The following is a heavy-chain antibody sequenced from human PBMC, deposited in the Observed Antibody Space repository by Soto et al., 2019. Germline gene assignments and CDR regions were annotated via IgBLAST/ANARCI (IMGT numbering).Heavy chain of an antibody. CDR1: GGSFSGYY. CDR2: INHSGST. D-gene: IGHD4-4*01. CDR3: ARASSNLYYYYGMDV. J-gene: IGHJ6*02. V-gene: IGHV4-34*01. Sequence: SEALSLTCAVYGGSFSGYYWSWIRQPPGKGLEWIGEINHSGSTNYNPSLKSRVTISVDTSKNQFSLKLSSVTAADTAVYYCARASSNLYYYYGMDVWGQGTTVTVSS.